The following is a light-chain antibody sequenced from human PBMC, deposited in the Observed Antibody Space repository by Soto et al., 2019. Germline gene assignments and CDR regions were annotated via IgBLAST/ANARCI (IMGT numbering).Light chain of an antibody. CDR3: CAYAGTCTFYV. Sequence: QSALTQPRSVSGSPGQSVTISCTGTSSDVGGYNYVSWYQQHPGKAPKLMINDVSKRPSGVPDRFSGSKSGNTASLTISGLXAEDEADYYCCAYAGTCTFYVFGTGTKVTVL. CDR1: SSDVGGYNY. J-gene: IGLJ1*01. CDR2: DVS. V-gene: IGLV2-11*01.